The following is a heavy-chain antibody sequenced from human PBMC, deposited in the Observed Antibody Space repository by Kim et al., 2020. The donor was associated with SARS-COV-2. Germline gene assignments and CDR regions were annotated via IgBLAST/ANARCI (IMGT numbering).Heavy chain of an antibody. V-gene: IGHV1-2*02. J-gene: IGHJ5*02. Sequence: ASVKVSCKASGYTFTGYYMHWVRQAPGQGLEGMGWIKPNSGGTDYAQKFQGRVTMTRDTSISTAYMELSGQRSDDTGVYYGAGYCSSTSCYLGKWFDPWGQGTRVTVSS. CDR2: IKPNSGGT. CDR1: GYTFTGYY. CDR3: AGYCSSTSCYLGKWFDP. D-gene: IGHD2-2*01.